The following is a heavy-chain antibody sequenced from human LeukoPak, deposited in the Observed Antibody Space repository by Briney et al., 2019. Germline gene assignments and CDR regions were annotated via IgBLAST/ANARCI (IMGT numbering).Heavy chain of an antibody. CDR2: IYYSGST. D-gene: IGHD1-26*01. V-gene: IGHV4-59*08. J-gene: IGHJ4*02. CDR1: GFTFSSYA. Sequence: GSLRLSCAASGFTFSSYAMSWIRLPPGKGLEWIGYIYYSGSTNYNPSLKSRVTISVDTSKNQFSLKLSSVTAADTAVYYCARSGTVGAMPVWGQGTLVTVSS. CDR3: ARSGTVGAMPV.